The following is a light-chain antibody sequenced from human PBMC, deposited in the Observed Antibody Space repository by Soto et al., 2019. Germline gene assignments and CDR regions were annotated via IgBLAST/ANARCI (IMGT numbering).Light chain of an antibody. CDR3: QHFNKWPHMPA. Sequence: IVLTQSPATLSVSPGERATLSRRASQAVGSNLAWYQQRPGQAPRLLIYDASTRATGIPHRFSGGGSGTDFTLTISSLQSDDFAVYYCQHFNKWPHMPAFGGGTKLAIK. CDR1: QAVGSN. J-gene: IGKJ4*01. CDR2: DAS. V-gene: IGKV3-15*01.